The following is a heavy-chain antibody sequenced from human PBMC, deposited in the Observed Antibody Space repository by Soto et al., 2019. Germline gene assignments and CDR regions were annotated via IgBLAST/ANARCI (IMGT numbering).Heavy chain of an antibody. Sequence: GGSLRLSCAASGFTFSSYAMSWVRQAPGKGLEWVSAIRGSGGSTYYADSVKGRFTISRDNSKNTLYLQMNSLRAEDTAVYYCAAKYCSGGSCYSPYRFDPWGQGTLVTVSS. CDR3: AAKYCSGGSCYSPYRFDP. V-gene: IGHV3-23*01. J-gene: IGHJ5*02. CDR1: GFTFSSYA. D-gene: IGHD2-15*01. CDR2: IRGSGGST.